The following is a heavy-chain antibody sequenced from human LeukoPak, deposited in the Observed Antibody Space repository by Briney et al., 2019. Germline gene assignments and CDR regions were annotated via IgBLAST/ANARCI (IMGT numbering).Heavy chain of an antibody. Sequence: SETLSLTCAVYGGSFSGYYWSWIRQPPGKGLEWIGEINHSGSTNYNPSLKSRVTISVDTSKNQFSLKLSSVTAADTAVYYCARLRTAMVQNWFDPWGQGTLVTVSS. CDR3: ARLRTAMVQNWFDP. D-gene: IGHD5-18*01. V-gene: IGHV4-34*01. J-gene: IGHJ5*02. CDR2: INHSGST. CDR1: GGSFSGYY.